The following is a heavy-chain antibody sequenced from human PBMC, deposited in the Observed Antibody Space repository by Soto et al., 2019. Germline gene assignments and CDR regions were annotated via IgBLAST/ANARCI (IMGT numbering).Heavy chain of an antibody. CDR2: INHSGST. CDR1: GGSFSGYY. Sequence: QVQLQQWGAGLLKPSETLSLTCAVYGGSFSGYYWSWIRQPPGKGLEWIGEINHSGSTNHNPSLKSRVTVSVDTSKNQFSLKLSSVTAADTAVYYCARYRYYYGSGSYYGRHYFDYWGQGTLVTVSS. V-gene: IGHV4-34*01. J-gene: IGHJ4*02. D-gene: IGHD3-10*01. CDR3: ARYRYYYGSGSYYGRHYFDY.